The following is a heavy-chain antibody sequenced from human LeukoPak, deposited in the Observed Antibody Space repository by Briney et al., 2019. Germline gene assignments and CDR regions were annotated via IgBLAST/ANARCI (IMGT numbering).Heavy chain of an antibody. CDR1: GYTFTSYY. D-gene: IGHD1-26*01. Sequence: SVTVSFTASGYTFTSYYMHWVRQAPGQGLEWMGGIIPIFGTANYAQKFQGRVTITADESTSTAYMELSSLRSEDTAVYYCAELHPSGYWGQGTLVTVSS. J-gene: IGHJ4*02. CDR3: AELHPSGY. CDR2: IIPIFGTA. V-gene: IGHV1-69*13.